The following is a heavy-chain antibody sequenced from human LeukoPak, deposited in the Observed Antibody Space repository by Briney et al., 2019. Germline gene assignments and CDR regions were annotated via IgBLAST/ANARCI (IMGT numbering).Heavy chain of an antibody. V-gene: IGHV1-2*02. Sequence: ASVKVSCKASGYTFTGYYMHWVRQAPGQGLEWMGWINPNSGGTNYAQKFQGRVTMTRDTSISTAYMELSRLRSDDTAVYYCAREGGIRSGTYYYYYYTDVWGKGITVTVSS. J-gene: IGHJ6*03. CDR1: GYTFTGYY. CDR3: AREGGIRSGTYYYYYYTDV. CDR2: INPNSGGT. D-gene: IGHD3-16*01.